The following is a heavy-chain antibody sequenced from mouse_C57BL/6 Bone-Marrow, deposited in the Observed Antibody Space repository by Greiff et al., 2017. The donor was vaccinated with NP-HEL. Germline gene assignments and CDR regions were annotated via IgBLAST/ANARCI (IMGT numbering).Heavy chain of an antibody. V-gene: IGHV1-64*01. CDR1: GYTFTSYW. Sequence: VQLQQPGAELVKPGASVKLSCKASGYTFTSYWMHWVKQRPGQGLEWIGMIHPNSGSTNYNEKFKSKATLTVDKSSSTAYMQLSSLTSEDSAVYYCARRDYYGSSRYYFDYWGQGTTLTVSS. CDR2: IHPNSGST. J-gene: IGHJ2*01. CDR3: ARRDYYGSSRYYFDY. D-gene: IGHD1-1*01.